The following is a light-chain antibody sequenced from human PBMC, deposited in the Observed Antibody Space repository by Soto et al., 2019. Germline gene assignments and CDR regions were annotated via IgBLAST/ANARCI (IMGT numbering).Light chain of an antibody. Sequence: QSALTQPPSASGSPGQSVTISCTGTSSDVGGNKFVSWYQQHPGKAPKLIIYDVSEWPSGVPDRFSGSKSGNTASLTVSGLQPEDEADYYCISYAGSNSVVFGGGTKVTVL. CDR1: SSDVGGNKF. CDR2: DVS. CDR3: ISYAGSNSVV. J-gene: IGLJ2*01. V-gene: IGLV2-8*01.